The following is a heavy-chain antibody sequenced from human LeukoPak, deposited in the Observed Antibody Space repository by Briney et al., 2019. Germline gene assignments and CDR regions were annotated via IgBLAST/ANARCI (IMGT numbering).Heavy chain of an antibody. CDR2: ISYDGSNK. J-gene: IGHJ4*02. V-gene: IGHV3-30*18. D-gene: IGHD3-22*01. CDR3: AKEDYYSTGYYYYRFDY. CDR1: GFTFSSYG. Sequence: GRSLRLSCAASGFTFSSYGMHWVRQAPGKGLEWVAVISYDGSNKYYADSVKGRFTISRDNSKNTLYLQMNSLRAEDTAVYYCAKEDYYSTGYYYYRFDYWGQGTLVTVSS.